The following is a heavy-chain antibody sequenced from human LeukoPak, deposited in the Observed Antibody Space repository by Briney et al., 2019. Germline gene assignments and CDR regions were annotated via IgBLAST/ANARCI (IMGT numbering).Heavy chain of an antibody. CDR3: ARAGPSSSWHQFDY. CDR2: IYSGGRT. V-gene: IGHV3-66*01. J-gene: IGHJ4*02. D-gene: IGHD6-13*01. Sequence: GGSLRLSCAASGFTFSSHPMSWVRLAPGKGLEWVSVIYSGGRTYYADSVKGRFTIFRDNSKNTLYLQMSRLRAEDTAVYYCARAGPSSSWHQFDYWGQGTLVTVSS. CDR1: GFTFSSHP.